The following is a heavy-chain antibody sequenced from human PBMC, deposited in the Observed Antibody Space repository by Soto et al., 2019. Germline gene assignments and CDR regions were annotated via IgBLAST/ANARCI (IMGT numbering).Heavy chain of an antibody. CDR1: GGSISSSSYY. CDR3: ATYDYSKFHDYYYMDV. J-gene: IGHJ6*03. V-gene: IGHV4-39*01. Sequence: SEILSLTCTVSGGSISSSSYYWGWIRQPPGKGLEWIGSIYYSGSTYYNPSLKSRVTISVDTSKNQFSLKPSSVTAADTAVYYCATYDYSKFHDYYYMDVWGKGTTVTVSS. CDR2: IYYSGST. D-gene: IGHD4-4*01.